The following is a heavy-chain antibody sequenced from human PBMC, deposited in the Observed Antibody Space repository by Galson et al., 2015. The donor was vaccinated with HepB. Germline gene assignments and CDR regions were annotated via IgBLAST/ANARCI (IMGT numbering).Heavy chain of an antibody. CDR3: AREPTLYNWNTGYFDY. V-gene: IGHV4-59*01. J-gene: IGHJ4*02. D-gene: IGHD1/OR15-1a*01. CDR2: FYYRGSP. Sequence: IRQPPGKGLEWIGYFYYRGSPNYNPSLKGRVTISGDTSKNQFSLKLSSVTAADTAVYFCAREPTLYNWNTGYFDYWGQGSLVTVSS.